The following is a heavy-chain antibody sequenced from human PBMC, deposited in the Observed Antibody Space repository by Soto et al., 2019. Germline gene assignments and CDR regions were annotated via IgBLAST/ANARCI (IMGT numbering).Heavy chain of an antibody. CDR1: GGSFSGYY. CDR2: INHSGST. D-gene: IGHD3-3*01. Sequence: SETLSLTCAVYGGSFSGYYWSWIRQPPGKGLEWIGEINHSGSTNYNPSLKSRVTISVDTSKNQFSMKLSSVTAADTAVYYCARGRKIFGYYVSITTRYFDYWGQGTLVTVSS. J-gene: IGHJ4*02. CDR3: ARGRKIFGYYVSITTRYFDY. V-gene: IGHV4-34*01.